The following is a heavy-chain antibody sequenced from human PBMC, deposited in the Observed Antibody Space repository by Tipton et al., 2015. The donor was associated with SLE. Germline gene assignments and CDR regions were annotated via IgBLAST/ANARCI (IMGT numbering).Heavy chain of an antibody. CDR1: GFTFSSYG. V-gene: IGHV3-30*18. CDR3: AKDTSGSYFAFDY. D-gene: IGHD1-26*01. CDR2: ISYDGSNK. J-gene: IGHJ4*02. Sequence: SLRLSCAASGFTFSSYGMHWVRQAPGKGLEWVAVISYDGSNKYHADSVKGRFTISRDNSKNTLYLQMNSLRAEDTAVYYCAKDTSGSYFAFDYWGQGTLVTVSS.